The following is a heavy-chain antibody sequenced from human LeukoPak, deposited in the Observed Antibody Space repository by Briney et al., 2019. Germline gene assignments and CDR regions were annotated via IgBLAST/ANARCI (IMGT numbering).Heavy chain of an antibody. Sequence: SETLSLTRAVYGGSFSGYYWSWIRQPPGKGLEWIGEINHSGSTNYNPSLKSRVTISVDTSKNQFSLKLSSVTAADTAVYYCARRLYYYGSGSYDYWGQGTLVTVSS. D-gene: IGHD3-10*01. CDR1: GGSFSGYY. CDR2: INHSGST. CDR3: ARRLYYYGSGSYDY. J-gene: IGHJ4*02. V-gene: IGHV4-34*01.